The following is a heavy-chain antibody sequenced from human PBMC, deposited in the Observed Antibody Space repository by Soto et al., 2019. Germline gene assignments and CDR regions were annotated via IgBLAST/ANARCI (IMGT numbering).Heavy chain of an antibody. CDR2: IYTSGST. CDR3: ARDDRAERKMKYYYYGMDV. CDR1: GGSISGYY. Sequence: SETLSLTCTVSGGSISGYYWSWIRQPAGKGLEWIGRIYTSGSTNYNPSLKSRVTMSVDTSKNQFSLKLSSVNAADTAVYYCARDDRAERKMKYYYYGMDVWGQGTTVTVSS. V-gene: IGHV4-4*07. J-gene: IGHJ6*02. D-gene: IGHD1-1*01.